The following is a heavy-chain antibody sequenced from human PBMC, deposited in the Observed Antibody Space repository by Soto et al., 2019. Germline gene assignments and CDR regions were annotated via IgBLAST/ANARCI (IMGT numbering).Heavy chain of an antibody. Sequence: QVQLVESGGGVVQPGRSLRLSCAASGFTFSSYGMHWVRQAPGKGLEWVAVIWYDGSNKYYADSVKGRFTISRDNSKNTLYLQMNRLRAEDTAVYYCARDLRFSSSFLGFGYWGQGTLVTVSS. CDR3: ARDLRFSSSFLGFGY. CDR2: IWYDGSNK. V-gene: IGHV3-33*01. D-gene: IGHD6-6*01. CDR1: GFTFSSYG. J-gene: IGHJ4*02.